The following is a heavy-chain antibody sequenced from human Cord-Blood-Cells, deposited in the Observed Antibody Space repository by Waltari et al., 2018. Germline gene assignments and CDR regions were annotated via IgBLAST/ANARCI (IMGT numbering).Heavy chain of an antibody. CDR2: IKQDGSEK. CDR3: ARLEYQLPHYYYYYYMDV. Sequence: EVQLVESGGGLVQPGGSLRLSCAASGFTFSSYWMSWVRQAPGKGLEWVANIKQDGSEKYYGDSGKGRFTISRDNAKNSLYLQMNSLRAEDTAVYYCARLEYQLPHYYYYYYMDVWGKGTTVTVSS. V-gene: IGHV3-7*01. CDR1: GFTFSSYW. J-gene: IGHJ6*03. D-gene: IGHD2-2*01.